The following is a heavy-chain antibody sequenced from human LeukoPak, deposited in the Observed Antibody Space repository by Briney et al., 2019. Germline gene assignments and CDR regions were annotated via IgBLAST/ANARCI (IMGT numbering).Heavy chain of an antibody. J-gene: IGHJ6*02. CDR3: AKGLSARPGYYYYAMDV. Sequence: GGSLRLSCAASGFTFSSYAMNWVRQAPGKGLEWVSSISGGSRNIRYADSVKGRFTTSRDNSQNTLYLQMNSLRAEDTAVYYCAKGLSARPGYYYYAMDVWGQGTTVTVSS. V-gene: IGHV3-23*01. D-gene: IGHD6-6*01. CDR2: ISGGSRNI. CDR1: GFTFSSYA.